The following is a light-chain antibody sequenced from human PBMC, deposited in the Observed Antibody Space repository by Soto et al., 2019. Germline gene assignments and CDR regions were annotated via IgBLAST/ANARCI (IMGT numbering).Light chain of an antibody. Sequence: DIQMTQSPSSLSASVGDRVTITCRASQAISKYLNWYQQQPGKAPKLLIYAASSLQSGVPSRFSCSGSGTDFTLTIGSLQPEDLAAYYCQQCYSSPLPFGGGAKVEI. V-gene: IGKV1-39*01. CDR2: AAS. CDR1: QAISKY. J-gene: IGKJ4*01. CDR3: QQCYSSPLP.